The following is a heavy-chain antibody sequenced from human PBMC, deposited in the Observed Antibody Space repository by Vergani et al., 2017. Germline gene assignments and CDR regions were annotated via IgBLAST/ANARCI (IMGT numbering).Heavy chain of an antibody. V-gene: IGHV3-11*01. Sequence: QVQLVESGGGLVKPGGSLRLSCAASGFTFSDYYMSWIRQAPGKGLEWVSYISSSGSTIYYADSVKGRFTISRDNAKNSLYLQMNSLRAEDTAVYYCASPLIAIKERNQQLARGDYWGQGTLVTVSS. CDR2: ISSSGSTI. CDR3: ASPLIAIKERNQQLARGDY. CDR1: GFTFSDYY. D-gene: IGHD6-13*01. J-gene: IGHJ4*02.